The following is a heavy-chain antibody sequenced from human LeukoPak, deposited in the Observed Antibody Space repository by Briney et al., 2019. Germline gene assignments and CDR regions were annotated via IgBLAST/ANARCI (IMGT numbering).Heavy chain of an antibody. CDR3: AREADSGSSGDYFGY. Sequence: GGSLRLSCAAPGFTFSSYWMSWVRQAPGKGLEWVANIKRDGSEKYYVDSVKGRFTISRDNAKNSLYLQMNSLRAEDTAVYYCAREADSGSSGDYFGYWGQGTLVTVSS. D-gene: IGHD6-6*01. CDR2: IKRDGSEK. J-gene: IGHJ4*02. CDR1: GFTFSSYW. V-gene: IGHV3-7*01.